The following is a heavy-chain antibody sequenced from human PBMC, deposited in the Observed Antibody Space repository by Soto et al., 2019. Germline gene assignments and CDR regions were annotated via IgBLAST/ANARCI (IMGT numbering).Heavy chain of an antibody. CDR1: GFTFSSYA. Sequence: EVQLLESGGGLVQPGGSLRLSCAASGFTFSSYAMSWVRQAPGKGLEWVSAISGSGGSTYYADSVKGRFTISRDNSKNTLYLHMNSLRAEDTAVYYCAKDSPVGLVVVVAATLDPCGQGTLVTVSS. CDR2: ISGSGGST. D-gene: IGHD2-15*01. V-gene: IGHV3-23*01. CDR3: AKDSPVGLVVVVAATLDP. J-gene: IGHJ5*02.